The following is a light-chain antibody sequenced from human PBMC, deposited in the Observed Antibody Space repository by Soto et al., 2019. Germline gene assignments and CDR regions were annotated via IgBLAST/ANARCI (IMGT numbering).Light chain of an antibody. CDR2: GAS. J-gene: IGKJ2*01. CDR3: QHFGSSPPKYT. CDR1: QTVSSSH. Sequence: EVVLTQSPGTLSLSPGERATLSCRASQTVSSSHLAWYQQKPGQAPRLLIYGASDRGTDVPERFSGSGSGTDFTLTISRREPEDFAVYYCQHFGSSPPKYTFGQGTKLEIK. V-gene: IGKV3-20*01.